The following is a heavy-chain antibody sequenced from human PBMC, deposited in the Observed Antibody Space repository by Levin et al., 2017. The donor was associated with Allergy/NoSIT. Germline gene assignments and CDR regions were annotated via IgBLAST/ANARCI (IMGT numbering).Heavy chain of an antibody. CDR2: IYYSGST. J-gene: IGHJ4*02. V-gene: IGHV4-31*03. CDR3: ARGFAAAANFDY. Sequence: SQTLSLTCTVSGGSISSGGYYWSWIRQHPGKGLEWIGYIYYSGSTYYNPSLKSRVTISVDTSKNQFSLKLSSVTAADTAVYYCARGFAAAANFDYWGQGTLVTVSS. CDR1: GGSISSGGYY. D-gene: IGHD6-13*01.